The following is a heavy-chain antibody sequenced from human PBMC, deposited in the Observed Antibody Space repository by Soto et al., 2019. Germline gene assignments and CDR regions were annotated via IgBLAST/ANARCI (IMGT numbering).Heavy chain of an antibody. CDR1: GFTFSNAW. CDR3: TTVKRHYYYYYGMDV. J-gene: IGHJ6*02. V-gene: IGHV3-15*01. Sequence: DGSLRLSGAASGFTFSNAWMSWVRQAPGKGLEWVGRIKSKTDGGTTDYAAAVKGRFSISRDDSKNTLYLQMNSLKTEDTAVYYCTTVKRHYYYYYGMDVWGQGTTVTVS. CDR2: IKSKTDGGTT.